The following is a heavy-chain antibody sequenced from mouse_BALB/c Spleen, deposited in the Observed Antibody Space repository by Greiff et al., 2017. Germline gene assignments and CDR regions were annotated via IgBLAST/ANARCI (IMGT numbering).Heavy chain of an antibody. D-gene: IGHD2-2*01. Sequence: EVQLVESGGGLVKPGGSLKLSCAASGFTFSSYAMSWVRQSPEKRLEWVAEISSGGSYTYYPDTVTGRFTISRDNAKNTLYLEMSSLRSEDTAMYYCASHYGYDRVFAYWGQGTLVTVSA. CDR2: ISSGGSYT. CDR3: ASHYGYDRVFAY. V-gene: IGHV5-9-4*01. CDR1: GFTFSSYA. J-gene: IGHJ3*01.